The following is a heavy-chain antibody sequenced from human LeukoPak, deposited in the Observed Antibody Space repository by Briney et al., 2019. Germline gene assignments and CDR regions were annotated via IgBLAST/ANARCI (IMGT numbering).Heavy chain of an antibody. V-gene: IGHV1-2*02. CDR2: INPNSGDS. CDR3: ARMAGDSSGYNPIDY. J-gene: IGHJ4*02. D-gene: IGHD3-22*01. CDR1: GYTFTGYY. Sequence: ASVKVSCKASGYTFTGYYIHWVRQAPGQGLEWMGWINPNSGDSNYAQKFQGRVTMTRDTSISTAYMELSRLRSDDTAMYYCARMAGDSSGYNPIDYWGQGTLVTVSS.